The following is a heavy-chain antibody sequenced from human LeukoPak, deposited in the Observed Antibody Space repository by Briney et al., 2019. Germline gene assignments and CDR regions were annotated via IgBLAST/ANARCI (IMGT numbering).Heavy chain of an antibody. D-gene: IGHD6-6*01. J-gene: IGHJ4*02. V-gene: IGHV1-2*06. CDR3: ASGYSSSSGFDY. Sequence: ASVKVSCKASGYTFTGSYMDWVRQAPGQGLEWMGRINPNGGGTNYVQKFQGRVTMTRDTSITTAYMELSRLRSDDTAVYYCASGYSSSSGFDYWGQGTLVTVSS. CDR1: GYTFTGSY. CDR2: INPNGGGT.